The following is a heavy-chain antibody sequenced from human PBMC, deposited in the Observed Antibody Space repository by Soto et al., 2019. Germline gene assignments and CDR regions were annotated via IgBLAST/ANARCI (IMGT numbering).Heavy chain of an antibody. Sequence: QVQLVESGGGVVQPGRSLRLSCAASGFTLSRYGMHWVRQAPGKGLEWVAVISFEGNTQYYADSVKGRFTISRDNSKDALSLQLHSISPEDTAVYDCARGAERQLLPRDYFYGMDVWGQGTTVSVSS. CDR3: ARGAERQLLPRDYFYGMDV. CDR1: GFTLSRYG. CDR2: ISFEGNTQ. D-gene: IGHD1-1*01. J-gene: IGHJ6*02. V-gene: IGHV3-30*05.